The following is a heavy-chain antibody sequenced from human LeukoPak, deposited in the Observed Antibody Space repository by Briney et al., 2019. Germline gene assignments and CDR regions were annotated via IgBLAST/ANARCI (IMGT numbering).Heavy chain of an antibody. D-gene: IGHD3-9*01. V-gene: IGHV3-33*01. Sequence: GGSLRLSCAASGFIFSSYGMHWVRQAPGKGLEWVAVIWSDASNTYYVDSVKGRFTISRDNSKNTLYLQTNSLRAEDTAVYCCARTYNIRYFDTWGQGTLVTVSS. CDR3: ARTYNIRYFDT. CDR1: GFIFSSYG. CDR2: IWSDASNT. J-gene: IGHJ4*02.